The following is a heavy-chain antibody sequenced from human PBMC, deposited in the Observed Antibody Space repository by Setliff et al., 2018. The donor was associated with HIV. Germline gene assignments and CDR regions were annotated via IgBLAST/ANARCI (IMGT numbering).Heavy chain of an antibody. D-gene: IGHD1-1*01. V-gene: IGHV4-39*07. CDR3: AKEGSWNDDSGAFNI. CDR2: LYYSGSA. CDR1: GGSISSSSHY. J-gene: IGHJ3*02. Sequence: SETLSLTCTVSGGSISSSSHYWGWIRQPPGKGLEWIGSLYYSGSAYYSPSLKSRVTISVDRSKNQFSLKLSSVTAADTAVYYCAKEGSWNDDSGAFNIWGQGTMVTVSS.